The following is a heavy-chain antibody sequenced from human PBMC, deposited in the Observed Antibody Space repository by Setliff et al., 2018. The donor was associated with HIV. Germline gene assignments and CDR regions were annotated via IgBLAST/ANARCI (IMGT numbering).Heavy chain of an antibody. V-gene: IGHV4-59*01. Sequence: SETLSLTCTVSSVSFSSYSWTWIRQPPGKGLEWIGYLSYSGSTSYNPSLKSRVAISLDTSTSKNEFSLKLTSVTAADTAVYFCARVHYSWDSFDYWGQGTLGTVS. CDR2: LSYSGST. CDR1: SVSFSSYS. J-gene: IGHJ4*02. CDR3: ARVHYSWDSFDY. D-gene: IGHD2-15*01.